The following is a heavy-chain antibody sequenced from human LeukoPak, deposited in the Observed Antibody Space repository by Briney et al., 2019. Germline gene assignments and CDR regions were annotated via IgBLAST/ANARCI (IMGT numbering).Heavy chain of an antibody. Sequence: PGGSLRLSCAASGFTFSSYSMNWVRQAPGKGLEWVANIKEDGSEKYYVDSVKGRFTISRDNAKNSLYLQMNSLRAEDTAVYYCARDESFAGDYPYWGQGTLVTVSS. CDR3: ARDESFAGDYPY. D-gene: IGHD4-17*01. CDR1: GFTFSSYS. V-gene: IGHV3-7*01. J-gene: IGHJ4*02. CDR2: IKEDGSEK.